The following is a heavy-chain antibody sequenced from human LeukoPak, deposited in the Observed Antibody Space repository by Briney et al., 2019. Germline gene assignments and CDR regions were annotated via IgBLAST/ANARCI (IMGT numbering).Heavy chain of an antibody. CDR1: GFTSSSYA. Sequence: SGGSLRLSCAASGFTSSSYAMSWVRQAPGKGLEWVSAISASGGSTYYADSLKGRFTISRDNSKNTLCLQMNSLRAEDTAVYYCAKAYSGSYAIDHWGQGTLVTVSS. CDR2: ISASGGST. V-gene: IGHV3-23*01. J-gene: IGHJ4*02. CDR3: AKAYSGSYAIDH. D-gene: IGHD1-26*01.